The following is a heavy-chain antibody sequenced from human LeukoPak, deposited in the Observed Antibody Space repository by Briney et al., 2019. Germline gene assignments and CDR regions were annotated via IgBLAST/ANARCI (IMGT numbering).Heavy chain of an antibody. CDR2: ISSSSSYI. V-gene: IGHV3-21*01. CDR1: GFTFSSYS. J-gene: IGHJ4*02. CDR3: ARADSSGWKLDY. Sequence: GGSLRLSCAASGFTFSSYSMNWVRQAPGKGLEWVASISSSSSYIYYADSVQGRFTISSDNAKNSLYLQMNSLRAEDTAVYYCARADSSGWKLDYWGQGTLVTVSS. D-gene: IGHD6-19*01.